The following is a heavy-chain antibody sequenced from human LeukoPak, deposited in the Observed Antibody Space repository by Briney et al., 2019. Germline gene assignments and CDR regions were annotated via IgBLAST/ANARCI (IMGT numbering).Heavy chain of an antibody. CDR3: ARFAAGGSYYYYMDV. CDR2: IGTSSTTI. Sequence: GGSLRLSCAASGFTFSSYTMNWVRQPPGKGLEWGSNIGTSSTTIYYADSVKGRFTISRDNAKNSMYLQVNSLRADDTAVYCCARFAAGGSYYYYMDVWGKGTTVTVSS. V-gene: IGHV3-48*01. J-gene: IGHJ6*03. CDR1: GFTFSSYT. D-gene: IGHD6-25*01.